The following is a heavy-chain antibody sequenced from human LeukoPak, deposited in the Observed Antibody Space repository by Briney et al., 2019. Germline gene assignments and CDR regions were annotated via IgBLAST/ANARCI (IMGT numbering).Heavy chain of an antibody. CDR1: GGSFSGYY. CDR2: INHSGST. J-gene: IGHJ4*02. D-gene: IGHD2-15*01. V-gene: IGHV4-34*01. CDR3: ARGRLSRRYCSGGSCYSAFDY. Sequence: SETLSLTCDVYGGSFSGYYWSWIRQPPGKGLEWIGEINHSGSTNYNPSLKSRVTISVDTSKNQFSLKLSSVTAADTAVYYCARGRLSRRYCSGGSCYSAFDYWGQGTLVTVSS.